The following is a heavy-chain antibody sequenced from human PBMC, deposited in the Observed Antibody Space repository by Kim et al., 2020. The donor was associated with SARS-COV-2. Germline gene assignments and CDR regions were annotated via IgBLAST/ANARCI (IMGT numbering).Heavy chain of an antibody. CDR1: GGSISSYY. Sequence: SETLSLTCTVSGGSISSYYWSWIRQPPGKGLEWIGYIYYSGSTNYNPSLKSRVTISVDTSKNQFSLKLSSVTAADTAVYYCARAQYAVAGYWFDPWGQGTLVTVSS. CDR3: ARAQYAVAGYWFDP. J-gene: IGHJ5*02. CDR2: IYYSGST. D-gene: IGHD6-19*01. V-gene: IGHV4-59*13.